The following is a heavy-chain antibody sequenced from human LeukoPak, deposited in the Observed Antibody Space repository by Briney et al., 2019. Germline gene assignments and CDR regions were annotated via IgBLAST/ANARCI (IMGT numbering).Heavy chain of an antibody. V-gene: IGHV3-7*05. CDR1: GFTFSSHW. J-gene: IGHJ4*02. CDR2: IKQDGSEI. D-gene: IGHD6-13*01. Sequence: GGSLRLSCAASGFTFSSHWVAWLRQAPEKGLEWVANIKQDGSEIYYVDSVKGRFTISRDNAKNSLYLQMNSLRVEDTAVYFCARWRTSNWSEFDYWGQGTLVTVSS. CDR3: ARWRTSNWSEFDY.